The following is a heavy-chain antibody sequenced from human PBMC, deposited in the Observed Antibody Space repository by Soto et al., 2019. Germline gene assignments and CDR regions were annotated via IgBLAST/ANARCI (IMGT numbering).Heavy chain of an antibody. CDR3: ARDLSPRHIY. CDR1: GFNFSDYW. Sequence: PGGSLRLSCAASGFNFSDYWMHWVRQTPGKGLVWVSRINGDGGTTSYADSVKGRFTISRDNAKNTLYLQVNSLRAEDTAVYYCARDLSPRHIYWGQGTLVTVSS. D-gene: IGHD3-16*02. V-gene: IGHV3-74*01. CDR2: INGDGGTT. J-gene: IGHJ4*02.